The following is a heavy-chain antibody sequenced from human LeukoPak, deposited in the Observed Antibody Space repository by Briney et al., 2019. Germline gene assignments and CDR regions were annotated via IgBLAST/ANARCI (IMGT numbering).Heavy chain of an antibody. V-gene: IGHV4-34*01. CDR1: GGSFSGYY. Sequence: SETLSLTCAVYGGSFSGYYWSWIRQPPGKGLEWIGEINHSGSTNYNPSLKSRVTISADTSKNQFSLKLTSVTAADTAVYYCANPARDFADSGAITWWGQGTLVTVSS. CDR3: ANPARDFADSGAITW. CDR2: INHSGST. J-gene: IGHJ4*02. D-gene: IGHD4-17*01.